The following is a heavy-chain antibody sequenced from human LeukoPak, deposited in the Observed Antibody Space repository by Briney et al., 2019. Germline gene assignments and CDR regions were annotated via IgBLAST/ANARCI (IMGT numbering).Heavy chain of an antibody. Sequence: SVKVSCKASGGTFSSYAISWVRQAPGQGLEWMGRIIPIFGTANYAQKFQGRVTITTDESTSTVYMELSSLRSEDTAVYYCARDAVDYYDSSGFDYWGQGTLVTVSS. CDR2: IIPIFGTA. CDR1: GGTFSSYA. V-gene: IGHV1-69*05. CDR3: ARDAVDYYDSSGFDY. J-gene: IGHJ4*02. D-gene: IGHD3-22*01.